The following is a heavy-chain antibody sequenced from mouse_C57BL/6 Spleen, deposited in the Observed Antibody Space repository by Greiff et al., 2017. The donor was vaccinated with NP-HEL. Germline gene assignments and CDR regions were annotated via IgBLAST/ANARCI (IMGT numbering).Heavy chain of an antibody. V-gene: IGHV14-4*01. CDR2: IDPENGDT. D-gene: IGHD2-3*01. CDR1: GFNIKDDY. CDR3: TRIYDGYYGDY. J-gene: IGHJ2*01. Sequence: VQLQQSGAELVRPGASVKLSCTASGFNIKDDYMHWVKQRPEQGLAWIGWIDPENGDTEYASKFQGKATITADTSSNTAYLQLSSLTSEDTAVYYCTRIYDGYYGDYWGQGTTLTVSS.